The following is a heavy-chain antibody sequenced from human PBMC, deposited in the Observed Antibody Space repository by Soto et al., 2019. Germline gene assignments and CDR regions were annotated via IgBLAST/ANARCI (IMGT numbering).Heavy chain of an antibody. V-gene: IGHV4-61*01. Sequence: PSETLSLTCTVSGGSVSSGSYYWSWIRQPPGKGLEWIGYIYYSGSTNYNPSLKSRVTISVDTSKNQFSLKLSSVTAADTAVYYCAREGGYCSGGSCYSAAFDYWGQGTLVTVSS. CDR1: GGSVSSGSYY. J-gene: IGHJ4*02. CDR3: AREGGYCSGGSCYSAAFDY. CDR2: IYYSGST. D-gene: IGHD2-15*01.